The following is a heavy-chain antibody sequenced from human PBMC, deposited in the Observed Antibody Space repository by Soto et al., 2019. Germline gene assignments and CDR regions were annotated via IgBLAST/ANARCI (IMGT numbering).Heavy chain of an antibody. Sequence: QVQLVESGGGVVQPGRSLRLSCAASGFTFSDFDMHWVRQAPGKGLEWVAVISYRGSNKYYADSVKGRFTISRDNSKNMLYVQMDDLRPNATAIYFCVKEAHRASRLEYWGRGTLVTVSS. J-gene: IGHJ4*02. CDR3: VKEAHRASRLEY. CDR2: ISYRGSNK. V-gene: IGHV3-30*18. D-gene: IGHD2-21*01. CDR1: GFTFSDFD.